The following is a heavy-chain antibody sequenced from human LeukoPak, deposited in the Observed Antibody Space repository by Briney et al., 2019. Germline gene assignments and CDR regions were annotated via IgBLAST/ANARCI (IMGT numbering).Heavy chain of an antibody. V-gene: IGHV3-21*01. D-gene: IGHD3-3*01. CDR2: ISSSSSYI. J-gene: IGHJ6*03. CDR1: GFTFSSYS. CDR3: ARDGVTIFGVVIATYYYYMDV. Sequence: PGGSLRLSCAASGFTFSSYSMNWVRQAPGKGLEWVSSISSSSSYIYYADSVKGRFTISRDNAKNSLYLQMNSLRAVDTAVCYCARDGVTIFGVVIATYYYYMDVWGKGTTVTVSS.